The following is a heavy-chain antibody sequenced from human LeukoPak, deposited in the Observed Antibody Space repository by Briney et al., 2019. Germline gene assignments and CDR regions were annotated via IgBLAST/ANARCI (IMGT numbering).Heavy chain of an antibody. CDR1: GFAYSTYW. CDR3: ARDRGYQVVDP. J-gene: IGHJ5*02. D-gene: IGHD5-12*01. V-gene: IGHV3-74*01. CDR2: INGDGRST. Sequence: GGSLRLSCAASGFAYSTYWLHWVRQGPGKGLEWVSRINGDGRSTVYADSVKGRFTISRDNAKNTLYLQINSLRAEDTAVYFCARDRGYQVVDPWGQGTLVTVSS.